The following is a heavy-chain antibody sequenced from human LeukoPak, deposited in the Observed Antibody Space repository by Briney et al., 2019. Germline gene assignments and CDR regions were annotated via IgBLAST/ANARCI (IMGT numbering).Heavy chain of an antibody. J-gene: IGHJ5*02. D-gene: IGHD6-13*01. CDR1: GGSFSDYY. CDR3: ARNRRSIAAAGSWFDP. V-gene: IGHV4-34*01. CDR2: INHSGST. Sequence: PSETLSLTCTVYGGSFSDYYWTWIRQPPGKGLEWIGEINHSGSTNYNPSLKSRVTISVDTSKNQFSLKLSSVTAADTAVYYCARNRRSIAAAGSWFDPWGQGTLVTVSS.